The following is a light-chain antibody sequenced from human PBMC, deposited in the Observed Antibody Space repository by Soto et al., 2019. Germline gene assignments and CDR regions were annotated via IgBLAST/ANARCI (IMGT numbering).Light chain of an antibody. Sequence: DIQMTQSPSSLSASVGDRVTITCRASQGISNYLAWYQQKPGKVPKLLIYAASTLQSGVPSRFSGSGSGTDCTITISSLQPEDVATYCCQNYNSAPRTFGQGTKVEIK. J-gene: IGKJ1*01. CDR3: QNYNSAPRT. V-gene: IGKV1-27*01. CDR1: QGISNY. CDR2: AAS.